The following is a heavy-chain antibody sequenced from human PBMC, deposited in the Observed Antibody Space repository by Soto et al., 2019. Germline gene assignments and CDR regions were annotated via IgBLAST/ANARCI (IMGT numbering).Heavy chain of an antibody. CDR1: GYTFTSYA. J-gene: IGHJ6*02. CDR2: INAGNGNT. V-gene: IGHV1-3*01. Sequence: ASVKVSCKASGYTFTSYAMHWVRQAPGQRLEWMGWINAGNGNTKYSQKFQGRVTITRDTSASTAYMGLSSLRSEDTAVYYCARVGTTSGRYYDLLTGYYSPWAAGMDVWGQGTTVTVSS. D-gene: IGHD3-9*01. CDR3: ARVGTTSGRYYDLLTGYYSPWAAGMDV.